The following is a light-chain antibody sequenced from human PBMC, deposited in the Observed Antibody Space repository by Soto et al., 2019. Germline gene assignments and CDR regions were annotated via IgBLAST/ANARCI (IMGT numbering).Light chain of an antibody. V-gene: IGKV3-15*01. Sequence: EIVLTQSPGTLSVSPGERATLSCRASQSVSSKLAWYQQKPGQAPRLLFYGASTGATGITARFSRSGSETEFALSISSLQSEDFAVYYCQQYNNWPGTFGQGTKVEIK. CDR2: GAS. J-gene: IGKJ1*01. CDR1: QSVSSK. CDR3: QQYNNWPGT.